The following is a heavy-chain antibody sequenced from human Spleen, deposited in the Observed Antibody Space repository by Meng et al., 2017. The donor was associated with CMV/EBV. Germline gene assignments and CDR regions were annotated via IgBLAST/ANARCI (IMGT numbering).Heavy chain of an antibody. J-gene: IGHJ5*02. CDR3: AREHDVGNNWFDP. D-gene: IGHD1-1*01. Sequence: GESLKISCAASGFIVSSNYMSWVRQAPGKGLEWVSSISSSSSYIYYADSVKGRFTISRDNAKNSLYLQMNSLRAEDTAVYYCAREHDVGNNWFDPWGQGTLVTVSS. CDR1: GFIVSSNY. CDR2: ISSSSSYI. V-gene: IGHV3-21*04.